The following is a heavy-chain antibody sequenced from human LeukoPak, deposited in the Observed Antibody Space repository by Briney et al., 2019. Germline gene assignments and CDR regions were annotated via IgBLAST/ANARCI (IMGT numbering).Heavy chain of an antibody. V-gene: IGHV4-31*03. D-gene: IGHD3-22*01. CDR3: ARGGYDSSGHGGYFDY. CDR2: IFYSGST. J-gene: IGHJ4*02. CDR1: GDSISSGGYY. Sequence: KASQTLSLTCTVSGDSISSGGYYWSWIRQHPGKGLEWIAYIFYSGSTYYNPSLKSRLTMSVDTSKNQFSLKLSSVTAADTAVYFCARGGYDSSGHGGYFDYWGQGTLVTVSS.